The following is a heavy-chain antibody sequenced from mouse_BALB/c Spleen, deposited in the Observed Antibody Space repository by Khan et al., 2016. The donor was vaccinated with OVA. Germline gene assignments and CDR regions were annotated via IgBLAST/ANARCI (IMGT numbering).Heavy chain of an antibody. Sequence: QIQLVQSRPELKKPGETVQISCKASGFTFTNYGMNWVRQAPGKDLKWMGWINTYTGEPTFTDDFKGRFAFSLETSASTAYLQINSLKNEDTATYFCARVGYNGTMDFWGQGTSVTGSS. CDR3: ARVGYNGTMDF. D-gene: IGHD2-14*01. J-gene: IGHJ4*01. CDR1: GFTFTNYG. V-gene: IGHV9-3-1*01. CDR2: INTYTGEP.